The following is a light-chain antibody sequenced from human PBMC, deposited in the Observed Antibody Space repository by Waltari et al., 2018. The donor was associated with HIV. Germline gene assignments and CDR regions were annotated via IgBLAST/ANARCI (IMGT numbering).Light chain of an antibody. Sequence: EIVMTQSPALLSVSPGEGATLSCRASQSVKRNLAWYQQKPGQAPRLLIHGASTRGTGVPARFSGSGSETEFTLTITGLQSEDFAIYHCQQYNNWPGTFGQGTKVEIK. CDR3: QQYNNWPGT. CDR2: GAS. V-gene: IGKV3-15*01. CDR1: QSVKRN. J-gene: IGKJ1*01.